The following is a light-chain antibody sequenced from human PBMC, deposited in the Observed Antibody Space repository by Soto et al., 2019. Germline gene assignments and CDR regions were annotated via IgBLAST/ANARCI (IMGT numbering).Light chain of an antibody. CDR3: GSWDSSLSAYV. Sequence: VLTQPPSVSAAPGQKVTISCSGSSSNIGGNSVSWYQQLPGTAPKLLIYDDNRRPSGIPDRFSGSKSGTSATLGITGFQTGDEADYYCGSWDSSLSAYVFGTGTKVTVL. J-gene: IGLJ1*01. CDR2: DDN. V-gene: IGLV1-51*01. CDR1: SSNIGGNS.